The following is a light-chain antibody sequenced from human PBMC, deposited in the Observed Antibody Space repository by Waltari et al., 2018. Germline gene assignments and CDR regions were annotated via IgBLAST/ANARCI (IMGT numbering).Light chain of an antibody. CDR3: QKYGTSPRT. CDR2: GAS. Sequence: EIVMTQSPATLSVSPGERATLSCRASQSVSSNLAWYPQKPGQAPRLLIYGASTRATGIPARFSGSGSGTDFTLTISRLEPEDFAVYYCQKYGTSPRTFGQGTKVEIK. J-gene: IGKJ1*01. V-gene: IGKV3-15*01. CDR1: QSVSSN.